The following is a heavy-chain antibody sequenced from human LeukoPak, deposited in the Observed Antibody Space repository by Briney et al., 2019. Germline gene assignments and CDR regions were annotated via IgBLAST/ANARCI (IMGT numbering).Heavy chain of an antibody. Sequence: GGSLRLSCAASGFTVSSNYMTWVRQAPGKGLEWVSVIYSGGRTYYADSVKGRFTISRDNSKNTLYLDMNSLRAEDTAVYYCASRSAGHYVNTFDIWGQGAMVTVSS. CDR2: IYSGGRT. CDR1: GFTVSSNY. J-gene: IGHJ3*02. V-gene: IGHV3-53*01. CDR3: ASRSAGHYVNTFDI. D-gene: IGHD4-17*01.